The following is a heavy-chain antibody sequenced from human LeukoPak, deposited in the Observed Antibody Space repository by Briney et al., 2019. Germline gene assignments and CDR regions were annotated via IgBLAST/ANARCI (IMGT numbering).Heavy chain of an antibody. D-gene: IGHD2/OR15-2a*01. V-gene: IGHV4-39*01. Sequence: PSETLSLTCTVSGDSISSTYYYWGWLRQPPGKRLEWIGSIYSSGSTYYSPSLKSRVTISVDTSKNQISLKLSSVTAADTAVYYCARHVIERGHYHMDVWGKGTTVTVSS. CDR2: IYSSGST. CDR1: GDSISSTYYY. CDR3: ARHVIERGHYHMDV. J-gene: IGHJ6*03.